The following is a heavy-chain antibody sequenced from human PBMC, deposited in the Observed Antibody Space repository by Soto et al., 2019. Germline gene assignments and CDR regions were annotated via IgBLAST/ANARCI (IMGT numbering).Heavy chain of an antibody. CDR3: AGPRGYSSGWYVRFFDY. D-gene: IGHD6-19*01. Sequence: SETLSLTCAVYGGSFSGYYWSWIRQPPGKGLEWIGEINHSGSTNYNPSLKSRVTISVDTSKNQFSLKLSSVTAADTAVYYCAGPRGYSSGWYVRFFDYWGQGTLVTVSS. J-gene: IGHJ4*02. V-gene: IGHV4-34*01. CDR1: GGSFSGYY. CDR2: INHSGST.